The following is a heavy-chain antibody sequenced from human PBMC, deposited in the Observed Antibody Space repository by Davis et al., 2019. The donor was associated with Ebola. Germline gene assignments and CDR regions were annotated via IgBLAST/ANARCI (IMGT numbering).Heavy chain of an antibody. CDR3: ARDLFYDILTGYIY. CDR2: ISSSSSTI. J-gene: IGHJ4*02. Sequence: GESLKISCSASGFTFITYNMNWVRQAPGKGLEWVSYISSSSSTIYYADSVKGRFTISRDNAKNSLYLQMNSLRDEDTAVYYCARDLFYDILTGYIYWGQGTLVTVSS. D-gene: IGHD3-9*01. CDR1: GFTFITYN. V-gene: IGHV3-48*02.